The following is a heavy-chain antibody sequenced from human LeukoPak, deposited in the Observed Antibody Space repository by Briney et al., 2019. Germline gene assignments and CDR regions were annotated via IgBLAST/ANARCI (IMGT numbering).Heavy chain of an antibody. J-gene: IGHJ4*02. V-gene: IGHV3-23*01. CDR1: GFTLSSFA. Sequence: PGGSLRLSCAASGFTLSSFAMSWVRQAPGKGLEWVSYISSSGSTIYYADSVKGRFTVSRDNSKNTLYLQMRSLRAEDTALYFCAKDFAGGSFFFDNWGQGTLVTVSS. D-gene: IGHD2-15*01. CDR2: ISSSGSTI. CDR3: AKDFAGGSFFFDN.